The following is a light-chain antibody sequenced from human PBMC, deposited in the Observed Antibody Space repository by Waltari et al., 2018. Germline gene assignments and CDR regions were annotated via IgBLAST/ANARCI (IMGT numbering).Light chain of an antibody. CDR2: DGS. Sequence: EIVLTQSPATLSLSPGARATLSCRASQRISSFLAWYQQKPGQAPRLLIFDGSNRATGIPARFSGSGSGTDFTLTISSLEPEDFAVYFCQQRGRSFGQGTKLEI. J-gene: IGKJ2*01. CDR1: QRISSF. V-gene: IGKV3-11*01. CDR3: QQRGRS.